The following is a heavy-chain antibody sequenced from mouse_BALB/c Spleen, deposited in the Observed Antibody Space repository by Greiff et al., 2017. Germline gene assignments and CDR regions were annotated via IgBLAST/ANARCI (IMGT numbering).Heavy chain of an antibody. V-gene: IGHV1-63*02. D-gene: IGHD2-1*01. CDR2: IYPGGGYT. J-gene: IGHJ2*01. CDR3: ARCDGNYGLYYFDY. CDR1: GYTFTNYW. Sequence: QVQLKESGAELVRPGTSVKISCKASGYTFTNYWLGWVKQRPGHGLEWIGDIYPGGGYTNYNEKFKGKATLTADTSSSTAYMQLSSLTSEDSAVYFCARCDGNYGLYYFDYWGQGTTLTVSS.